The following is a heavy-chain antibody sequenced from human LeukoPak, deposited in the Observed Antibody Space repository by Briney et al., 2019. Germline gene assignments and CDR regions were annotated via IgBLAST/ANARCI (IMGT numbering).Heavy chain of an antibody. J-gene: IGHJ3*02. D-gene: IGHD6-19*01. Sequence: GASVKVSCKASGYTFTGYYMHCVRQAPGQGLEWMGWINPNSGGTNYAQKFQGRVTMTRDTSISTAYMELSRLRSDDTAVYYCARDRVYSSGWYAEGAFDIWGQGTMVTVSS. V-gene: IGHV1-2*02. CDR3: ARDRVYSSGWYAEGAFDI. CDR2: INPNSGGT. CDR1: GYTFTGYY.